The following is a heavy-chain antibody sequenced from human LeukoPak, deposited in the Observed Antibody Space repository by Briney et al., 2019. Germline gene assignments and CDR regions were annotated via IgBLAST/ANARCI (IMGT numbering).Heavy chain of an antibody. CDR1: GGSFSGYY. Sequence: PSETLSLTCAVYGGSFSGYYWSWIRQPPGKGLEWIGYIYYSGSTNYNPSLKSRVTISVDTSKNQFSLKLSSVTAADTAVYYCARSTTGWFGEFSDAFDIWGQGTMVTVSS. J-gene: IGHJ3*02. V-gene: IGHV4-59*01. D-gene: IGHD3-10*01. CDR3: ARSTTGWFGEFSDAFDI. CDR2: IYYSGST.